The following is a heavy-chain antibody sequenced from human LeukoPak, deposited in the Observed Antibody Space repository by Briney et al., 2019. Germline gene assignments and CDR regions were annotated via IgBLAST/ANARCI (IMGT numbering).Heavy chain of an antibody. J-gene: IGHJ4*02. V-gene: IGHV1-2*02. CDR3: ARVYYDSSAYNQEAIDY. CDR1: GYTFTSYY. CDR2: INPNSGGT. D-gene: IGHD3-22*01. Sequence: ASVKVSCKASGYTFTSYYMHWVRQAPGQGLEWVGWINPNSGGTNYAQKFQGRVTMTRDTSISTAYMELSRLRSDDTAVYYCARVYYDSSAYNQEAIDYWGQGTLVTVSS.